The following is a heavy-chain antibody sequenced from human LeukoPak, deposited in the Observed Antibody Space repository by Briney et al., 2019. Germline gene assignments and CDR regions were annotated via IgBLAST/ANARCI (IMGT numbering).Heavy chain of an antibody. V-gene: IGHV1-69*06. D-gene: IGHD3-22*01. CDR2: IIPIFGTA. Sequence: SVKVSCKASGGTFSSYAISWVRQAPGQGLEWMGGIIPIFGTANYAQKFQGRVTITADKSTSTAYMELSSLRPEDTAVYYCANSGYLDYYYYYMDVWGKGTTVTVSS. CDR1: GGTFSSYA. CDR3: ANSGYLDYYYYYMDV. J-gene: IGHJ6*03.